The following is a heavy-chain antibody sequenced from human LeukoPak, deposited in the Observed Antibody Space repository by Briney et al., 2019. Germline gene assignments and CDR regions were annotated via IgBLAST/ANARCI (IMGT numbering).Heavy chain of an antibody. CDR1: GFTFSSYA. J-gene: IGHJ4*02. V-gene: IGHV3-23*01. Sequence: QAGGSLRLSCAASGFTFSSYAMSWVRQAPGKGLEWVSAISGSGGSTYYADSVKGRFTISRDNSKNSLYLQMNSLRAEDTAVYYCASRDYYDSSGYYYEGYWGQGTLVTVSS. CDR2: ISGSGGST. CDR3: ASRDYYDSSGYYYEGY. D-gene: IGHD3-22*01.